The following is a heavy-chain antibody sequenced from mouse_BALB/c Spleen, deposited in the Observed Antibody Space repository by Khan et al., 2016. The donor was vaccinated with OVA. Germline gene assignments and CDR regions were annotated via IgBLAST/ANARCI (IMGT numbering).Heavy chain of an antibody. Sequence: QIQLVQSGPELKKPGETVKISCKASGYTFTNYGMNWVKQAPGKGLKWMGWINTYTGEPTYADDFKGRFAFSLETSASTAYLQINNLKNEDMATYFCARSENYYGRSFAYWGQGTLVTVSA. D-gene: IGHD1-1*01. CDR1: GYTFTNYG. CDR3: ARSENYYGRSFAY. J-gene: IGHJ3*01. CDR2: INTYTGEP. V-gene: IGHV9-1*02.